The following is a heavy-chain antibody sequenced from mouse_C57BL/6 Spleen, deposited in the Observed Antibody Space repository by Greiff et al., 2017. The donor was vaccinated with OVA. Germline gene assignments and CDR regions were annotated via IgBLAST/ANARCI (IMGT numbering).Heavy chain of an antibody. Sequence: QVQLQQSGAELVKPGASVKISCKASGYAFSSYWMNWVKQRPGQGLEWIGQIYPGDGDTNYNGKFKGKATLTADKASSTAYMQLSSLTSEDSAVYFCARVKFPYYAMDYWGQGTSVTVSS. J-gene: IGHJ4*01. CDR3: ARVKFPYYAMDY. CDR1: GYAFSSYW. V-gene: IGHV1-80*01. CDR2: IYPGDGDT.